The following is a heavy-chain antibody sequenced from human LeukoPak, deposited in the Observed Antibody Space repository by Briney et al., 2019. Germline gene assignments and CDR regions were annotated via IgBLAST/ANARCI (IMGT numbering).Heavy chain of an antibody. J-gene: IGHJ4*02. CDR3: ASSSPGSMVRGVIMVYFDY. V-gene: IGHV1-69*13. CDR2: IIPIFGTA. D-gene: IGHD3-10*01. Sequence: SVKVSCKASGGTFSSYAISWVRQAPGQGLEWMGGIIPIFGTANYAQKFQGSVTITADESTSTAYMELSSLRSEDTAVYYCASSSPGSMVRGVIMVYFDYWGQGTLVTVSS. CDR1: GGTFSSYA.